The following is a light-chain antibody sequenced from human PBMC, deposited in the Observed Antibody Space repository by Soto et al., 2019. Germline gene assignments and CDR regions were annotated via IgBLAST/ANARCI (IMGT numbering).Light chain of an antibody. V-gene: IGKV2D-29*02. CDR2: EVS. Sequence: FVMTQTPLSLSVTPGQPASISCKSSHSLLHITGETFLFWYLQKPGQSPQLLIYEVSTRVSGVPDRFSGSGSGTDFTLEISRVETDDVGIYYCMQSTQLPPTFGQGTRLE. J-gene: IGKJ5*01. CDR3: MQSTQLPPT. CDR1: HSLLHITGETF.